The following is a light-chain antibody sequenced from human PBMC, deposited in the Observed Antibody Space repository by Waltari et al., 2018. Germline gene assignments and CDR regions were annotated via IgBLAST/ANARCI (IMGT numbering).Light chain of an antibody. CDR1: GSNIGNNF. CDR2: DSN. V-gene: IGLV1-51*01. J-gene: IGLJ2*01. CDR3: GTWDTDLSVV. Sequence: QSVLTQPPSVSAAPGQKVTISCSGTGSNIGNNFVSWYQQLPGTAPKLLIYDSNKLPSGIPDRFSGSKSGTSATLGITGLQTGDEADYYCGTWDTDLSVVFGGGTKLTVL.